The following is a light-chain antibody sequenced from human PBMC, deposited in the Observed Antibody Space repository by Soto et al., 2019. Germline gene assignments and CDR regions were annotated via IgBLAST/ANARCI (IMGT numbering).Light chain of an antibody. J-gene: IGLJ2*01. CDR3: RSEGSSPLVV. CDR1: SSDVGSYNF. Sequence: QSVLTQPASVSGSPGQSITISCTGTSSDVGSYNFVSWYQQHPAKAPKLMIYEVSKRPSGVSNRFSGSKSGNTASLTISGLQAEDEADYYCRSEGSSPLVVFGGGTKLTVL. CDR2: EVS. V-gene: IGLV2-14*02.